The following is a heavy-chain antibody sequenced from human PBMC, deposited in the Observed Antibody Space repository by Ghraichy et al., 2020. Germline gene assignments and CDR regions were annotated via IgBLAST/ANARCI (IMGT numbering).Heavy chain of an antibody. CDR3: ARLNYDFWSGYIFSGGYVY. V-gene: IGHV1-2*02. CDR2: INPNNGGT. Sequence: ASVKVSCKASGYTFTGYYIHWVRQAPGQGLEWMGWINPNNGGTNYAQKFQGGVTMTRDTSVNTAYLELSRLRSDDTAVYYCARLNYDFWSGYIFSGGYVYWGQGTPVTVSS. CDR1: GYTFTGYY. D-gene: IGHD3-3*01. J-gene: IGHJ4*02.